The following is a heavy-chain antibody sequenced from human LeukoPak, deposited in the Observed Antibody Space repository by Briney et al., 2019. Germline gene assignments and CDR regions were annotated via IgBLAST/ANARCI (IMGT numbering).Heavy chain of an antibody. CDR1: GGSIGSGGYS. CDR2: IYHSGST. CDR3: ARGGYDSDWFDP. D-gene: IGHD5-12*01. Sequence: SETLSLTCAVSGGSIGSGGYSWSWIRQPPGKGLEWIGYIYHSGSTYYNPSLKSRVTISVDRSKNQFSLKLSSVTAADTAVYYCARGGYDSDWFDPWGQGTLVTVSS. J-gene: IGHJ5*02. V-gene: IGHV4-30-2*01.